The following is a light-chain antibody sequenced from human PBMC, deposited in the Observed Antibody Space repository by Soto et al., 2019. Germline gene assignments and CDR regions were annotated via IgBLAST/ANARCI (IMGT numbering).Light chain of an antibody. CDR1: SSDVGGYNY. CDR2: DVS. Sequence: ALTQPRSVSGSPGQSVTISCTGTSSDVGGYNYVSWYQQHPGKAPKVIIYDVSKRPSGVPDRFSGSKSGNTASLTISGLQAEDEADYNCCSYAGSSKVFGTGTKVTVL. CDR3: CSYAGSSKV. J-gene: IGLJ1*01. V-gene: IGLV2-11*01.